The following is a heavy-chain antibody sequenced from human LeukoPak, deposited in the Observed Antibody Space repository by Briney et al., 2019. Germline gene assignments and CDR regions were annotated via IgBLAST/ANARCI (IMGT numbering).Heavy chain of an antibody. J-gene: IGHJ4*02. CDR2: IIPIFGTA. D-gene: IGHD5-12*01. Sequence: SVKVSCKASGVTVSSYAISWVRQAPGQGLEWMGGIIPIFGTANYAQKFQGRVTITADESTSTAYMELSSLRSEDMAVYYCARLPSNSGYHGYYFDYWGQGTLVTVSS. CDR3: ARLPSNSGYHGYYFDY. V-gene: IGHV1-69*01. CDR1: GVTVSSYA.